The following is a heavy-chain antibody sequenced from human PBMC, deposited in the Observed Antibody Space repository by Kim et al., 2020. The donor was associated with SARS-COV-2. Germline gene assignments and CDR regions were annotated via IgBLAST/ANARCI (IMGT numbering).Heavy chain of an antibody. CDR3: ARGQPLDY. Sequence: SGNSNYSPSRGSRVSISLQTSENQFSLGLTSVTAADTAVYYCARGQPLDYWGQGILVTVSS. V-gene: IGHV4-34*09. CDR2: SGNS. J-gene: IGHJ4*02. D-gene: IGHD2-2*01.